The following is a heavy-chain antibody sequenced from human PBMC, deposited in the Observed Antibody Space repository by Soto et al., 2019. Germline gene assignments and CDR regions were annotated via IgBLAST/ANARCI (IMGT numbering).Heavy chain of an antibody. CDR3: ARGRGRWQLVQKIDY. V-gene: IGHV3-23*01. Sequence: GSLRLSCAASGFTFSSYAMSWVRQAPGKGLEWVSAISGSGGSTYYADSVKGRFTISRDNSKNTLYLQMNSLRAEDTAVYYCARGRGRWQLVQKIDYWGQGTLVTVSS. CDR1: GFTFSSYA. D-gene: IGHD6-13*01. CDR2: ISGSGGST. J-gene: IGHJ4*02.